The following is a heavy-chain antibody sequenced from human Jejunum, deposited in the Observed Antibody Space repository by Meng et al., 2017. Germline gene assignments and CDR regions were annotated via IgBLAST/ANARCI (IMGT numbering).Heavy chain of an antibody. V-gene: IGHV4-4*02. J-gene: IGHJ2*01. Sequence: QVALQESGPGLVKPSEPLSLPCAVSGGSIESNNWWTWIRQPPGQGLEWIGEVYHSGSTHYNPSLQSRVTISIDNSKNRFSLSLNSVTAADTAIYYCARADYVRYFDLWGRGTPVTVSS. CDR3: ARADYVRYFDL. CDR2: VYHSGST. D-gene: IGHD3-10*02. CDR1: GGSIESNNW.